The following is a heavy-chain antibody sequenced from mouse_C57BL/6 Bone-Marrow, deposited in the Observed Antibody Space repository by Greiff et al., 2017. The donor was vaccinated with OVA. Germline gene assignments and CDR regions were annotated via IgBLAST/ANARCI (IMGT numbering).Heavy chain of an antibody. CDR3: ARLFITTSDV. CDR2: IWSGGST. Sequence: VQLQQSGPGLVQPSQSLSITCTVSGFSLTSYGVHWVRQSPGKGLEWLGVIWSGGSTDYNAAFISRLSISKDNSKSQVFFKMNSLQADDTAIYYCARLFITTSDVWGTGTTVTVSS. CDR1: GFSLTSYG. D-gene: IGHD1-1*01. J-gene: IGHJ1*03. V-gene: IGHV2-2*01.